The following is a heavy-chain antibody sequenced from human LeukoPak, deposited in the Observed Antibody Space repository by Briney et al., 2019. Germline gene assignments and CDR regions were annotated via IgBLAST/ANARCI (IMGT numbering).Heavy chain of an antibody. V-gene: IGHV1-18*01. Sequence: ASVSVSCETSGYYFSTYSINWVRQAPGQGLEWVGWINCDNGNTNYAQKFQGRVTMTTDTPTKTAYMELRSLTSDDTAVYYCAREWGGGDYWGQGSLVTVSS. CDR1: GYYFSTYS. D-gene: IGHD3-16*01. CDR2: INCDNGNT. J-gene: IGHJ4*02. CDR3: AREWGGGDY.